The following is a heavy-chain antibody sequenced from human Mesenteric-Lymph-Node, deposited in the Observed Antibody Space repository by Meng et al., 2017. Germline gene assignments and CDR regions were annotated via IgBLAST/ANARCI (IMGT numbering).Heavy chain of an antibody. J-gene: IGHJ4*02. V-gene: IGHV4-30-4*01. CDR1: GGSISSGDYY. CDR3: ARGPTTYFDY. D-gene: IGHD4-17*01. CDR2: IYYSGST. Sequence: QGSGPGLGKPSRTRSLACTVSGGSISSGDYYWSWIRQPPGKGLEWIGYIYYSGSTYYNPSLKSRVTISVDTSKNQFSLKLSSVTAADTAVYYCARGPTTYFDYWGQGTLVTVSS.